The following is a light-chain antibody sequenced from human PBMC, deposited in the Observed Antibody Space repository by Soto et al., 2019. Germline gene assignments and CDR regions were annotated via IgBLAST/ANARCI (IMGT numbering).Light chain of an antibody. V-gene: IGKV3-20*01. CDR3: QQDGSSPRT. Sequence: EIVVTLFPGTLSLYPRERATLSCMASQSVTNSSLAWYQQKVGRAPRVLIYGASNRATGIPDRFSGSGSGTDFTLTITRLEPEDFAVYYCQQDGSSPRTFGQGTRLDI. CDR2: GAS. CDR1: QSVTNSS. J-gene: IGKJ5*01.